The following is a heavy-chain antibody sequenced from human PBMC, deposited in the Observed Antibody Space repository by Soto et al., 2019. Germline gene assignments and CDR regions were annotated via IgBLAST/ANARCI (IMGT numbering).Heavy chain of an antibody. CDR3: ARSGEHPFDF. CDR2: ISPLKGNT. J-gene: IGHJ4*02. D-gene: IGHD6-25*01. V-gene: IGHV1-18*01. Sequence: GASVKVSCKASGYTFTNYVIHWVRQAPGQGLEWMGWISPLKGNTKYAQKVQGRVSVTTDTSTNTVYMELSGLRYGDTALYYCARSGEHPFDFWGQGTLVTVSS. CDR1: GYTFTNYV.